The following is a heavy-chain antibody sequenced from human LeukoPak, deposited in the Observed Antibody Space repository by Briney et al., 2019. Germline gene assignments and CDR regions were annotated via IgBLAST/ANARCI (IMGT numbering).Heavy chain of an antibody. D-gene: IGHD6-13*01. CDR2: ISYDGSNK. Sequence: PGGSLRLSCAASGFTFSSYGMHWVRQAPGKGLEWVAVISYDGSNKYYADSVKGRFTISRDNSKNTLYLQMNSLSAEDTAVYYCAKDLSHARLAAAGTRNWFDPWGQGTLVTVSS. CDR1: GFTFSSYG. J-gene: IGHJ5*02. CDR3: AKDLSHARLAAAGTRNWFDP. V-gene: IGHV3-30*18.